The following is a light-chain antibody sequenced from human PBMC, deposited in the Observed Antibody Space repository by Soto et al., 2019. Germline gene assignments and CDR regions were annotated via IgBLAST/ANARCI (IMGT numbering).Light chain of an antibody. J-gene: IGLJ1*01. Sequence: QSALTQPASVSGSPGQSITISCTGTSSDVGAYNHVSWYQQHPGKAPKLMIYEVSNRPSGLSDRFSGSKSGNTASLTISGLQAEDEADYYCCSYTVSTTFVFGSGTKLTVL. CDR3: CSYTVSTTFV. V-gene: IGLV2-14*01. CDR1: SSDVGAYNH. CDR2: EVS.